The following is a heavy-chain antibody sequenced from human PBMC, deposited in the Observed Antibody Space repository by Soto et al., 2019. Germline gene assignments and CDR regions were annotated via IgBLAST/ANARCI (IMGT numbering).Heavy chain of an antibody. Sequence: QVQLQQWGAGLLKPSETLSLTCAVYGGSFSDYYWSWIRQSPGKGLEWIGEINHGGSTNYNPSLKSRVTISVDTSKNQVSLKLISVTAADTAVYYCARAAGIFDYWGQGTLVTVSS. D-gene: IGHD3-10*01. J-gene: IGHJ4*02. CDR3: ARAAGIFDY. V-gene: IGHV4-34*01. CDR1: GGSFSDYY. CDR2: INHGGST.